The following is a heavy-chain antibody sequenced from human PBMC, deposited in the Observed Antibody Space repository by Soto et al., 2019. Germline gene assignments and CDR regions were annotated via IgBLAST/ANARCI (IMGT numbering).Heavy chain of an antibody. CDR3: ASATYCSGGSCYLNY. V-gene: IGHV4-34*01. D-gene: IGHD2-15*01. Sequence: QVQLQQLGAGLLKPSETLSLTCAVYGGSFSGYYWSWIRQPPGKGLEWIGEINHSGSTNYNPSLKRRVPISVDTSKNQFSLKLSSVTAADTAVYYCASATYCSGGSCYLNYWGQGTLVTVSS. CDR2: INHSGST. J-gene: IGHJ4*02. CDR1: GGSFSGYY.